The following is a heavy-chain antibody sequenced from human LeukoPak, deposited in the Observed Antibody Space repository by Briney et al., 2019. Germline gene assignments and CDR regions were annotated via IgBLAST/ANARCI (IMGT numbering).Heavy chain of an antibody. D-gene: IGHD6-13*01. J-gene: IGHJ4*02. Sequence: SETLSLTCTVSGGSISSSSYYWGWIRQPPGKGLEWIGSIYYSGSTYYNPSLKSRVTISVDTSKNQFSLKLSSVTAADTAVYYCARVTYIAAADLFDYWGQGTLVTVSS. V-gene: IGHV4-39*07. CDR2: IYYSGST. CDR1: GGSISSSSYY. CDR3: ARVTYIAAADLFDY.